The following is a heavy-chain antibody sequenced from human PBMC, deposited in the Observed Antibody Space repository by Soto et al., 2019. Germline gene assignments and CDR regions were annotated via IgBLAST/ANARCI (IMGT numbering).Heavy chain of an antibody. D-gene: IGHD3-10*01. CDR3: AKGRGEHAFWDAFAL. J-gene: IGHJ3*01. V-gene: IGHV3-23*01. Sequence: EVQLLESGGGLVQPGGSLRLSCAASGFTFSSYAMSWVRQAPGKGLEWVSALSGSGGITYYEDSGKGRFTISRDNSKNTLYLQMNSLRAEDTAVYYCAKGRGEHAFWDAFALWGQGTMVTVSS. CDR2: LSGSGGIT. CDR1: GFTFSSYA.